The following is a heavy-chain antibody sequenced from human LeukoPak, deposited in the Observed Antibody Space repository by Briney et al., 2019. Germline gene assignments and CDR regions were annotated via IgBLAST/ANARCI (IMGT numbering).Heavy chain of an antibody. D-gene: IGHD6-19*01. Sequence: TSVNVSCKASGFTFTSSAVQWVRQARGQRLEWIGWIVVGSGNTNYAQKFQERVTITRDMSTRTAYMELSSLRSEDTAVYYCAADGAVAGPFDYWGQGTLVTVSS. J-gene: IGHJ4*02. V-gene: IGHV1-58*01. CDR1: GFTFTSSA. CDR3: AADGAVAGPFDY. CDR2: IVVGSGNT.